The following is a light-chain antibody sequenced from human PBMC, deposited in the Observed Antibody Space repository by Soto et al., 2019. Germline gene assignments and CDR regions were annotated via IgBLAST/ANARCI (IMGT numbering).Light chain of an antibody. Sequence: IVMTQSPATLSVSPGERATLSCRAGRTIYSNVAWYQQRPGQAPRPLIYRASTRATGVPARLSGSGSGTEFTLTIRGLQSEDSALYYCQQYQNLWTFGQGTKVDIK. CDR3: QQYQNLWT. V-gene: IGKV3-15*01. J-gene: IGKJ1*01. CDR2: RAS. CDR1: RTIYSN.